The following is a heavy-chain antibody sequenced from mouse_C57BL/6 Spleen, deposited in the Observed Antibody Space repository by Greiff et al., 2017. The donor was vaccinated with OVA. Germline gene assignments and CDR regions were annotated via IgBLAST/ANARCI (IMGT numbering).Heavy chain of an antibody. Sequence: DVKLVESGGGLVKPGGSLKLSCAASGFTFSDYGMHWVRQAPEKGLEWVAYISSGSSTIYYADTVKGRFTISRDNAKNTLFLQMTSLRSEDTAMYYCARGGVYYGNFFDYWGQGTTLTVSS. D-gene: IGHD2-1*01. V-gene: IGHV5-17*01. CDR1: GFTFSDYG. CDR3: ARGGVYYGNFFDY. CDR2: ISSGSSTI. J-gene: IGHJ2*01.